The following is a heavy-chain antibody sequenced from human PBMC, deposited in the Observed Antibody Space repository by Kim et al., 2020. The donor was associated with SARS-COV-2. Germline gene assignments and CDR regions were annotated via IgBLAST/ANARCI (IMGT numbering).Heavy chain of an antibody. CDR1: GGTFSSYA. Sequence: SVKVSCKASGGTFSSYAISWVRQAPGQGLEWMGGIIPIFGTANYAQKFQGRVTITADESTSTAYMELSSLRSEDTAVYYCARGGSYYPVYYYYGMDVWGQGTTVTVSS. CDR3: ARGGSYYPVYYYYGMDV. V-gene: IGHV1-69*13. J-gene: IGHJ6*02. D-gene: IGHD1-26*01. CDR2: IIPIFGTA.